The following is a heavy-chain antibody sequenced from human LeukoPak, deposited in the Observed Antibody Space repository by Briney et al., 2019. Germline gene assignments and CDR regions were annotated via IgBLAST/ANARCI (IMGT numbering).Heavy chain of an antibody. Sequence: GGSLRLSCAASGFTFSNYRMHWVRQAPGKGLEWVSAISGSGGSTYYADSAKGRFTMSRDNSKNTLYLQMNSLRAEDTAVYYCAKGEYSSSWYAEYFQHWGQGTLVTVSS. J-gene: IGHJ1*01. D-gene: IGHD6-13*01. CDR1: GFTFSNYR. CDR2: ISGSGGST. CDR3: AKGEYSSSWYAEYFQH. V-gene: IGHV3-23*01.